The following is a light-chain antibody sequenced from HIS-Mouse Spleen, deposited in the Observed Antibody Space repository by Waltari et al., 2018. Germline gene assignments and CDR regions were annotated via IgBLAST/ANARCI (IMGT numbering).Light chain of an antibody. Sequence: SYDLTQPPPVSVPPGQTARTPCSGAALPKNSAFWYQQKSGTAPVLVIYEDSKRPSGIPERFSGSSSGTMATLTISGAQVEDEADYYCYSTDSSGNHRVFGGGTKLTVL. J-gene: IGLJ2*01. CDR1: ALPKNS. CDR2: EDS. V-gene: IGLV3-10*01. CDR3: YSTDSSGNHRV.